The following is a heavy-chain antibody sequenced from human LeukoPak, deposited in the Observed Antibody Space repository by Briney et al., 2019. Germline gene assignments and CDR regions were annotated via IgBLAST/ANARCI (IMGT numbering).Heavy chain of an antibody. CDR2: IDHRGNT. V-gene: IGHV4-4*02. CDR3: ARTTYYYDSSGYAY. Sequence: SETLSLTCTVSGDSISSTNWWNWVRQPPGKGLEWIGEIDHRGNTNYNPSLKSRVSISADKSKNQFSLKLTSVTAADTAVYYCARTTYYYDSSGYAYWGQGTLVTVSS. CDR1: GDSISSTNW. J-gene: IGHJ4*02. D-gene: IGHD3-22*01.